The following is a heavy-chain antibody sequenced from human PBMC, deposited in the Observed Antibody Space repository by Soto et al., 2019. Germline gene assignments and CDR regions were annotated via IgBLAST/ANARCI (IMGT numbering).Heavy chain of an antibody. CDR3: ARAGVTPHFFDY. V-gene: IGHV3-53*01. CDR1: GFSVRTNY. J-gene: IGHJ4*02. CDR2: FESGGSI. D-gene: IGHD3-3*02. Sequence: AGGSLRLSCAASGFSVRTNYMSWVRQAPGKGLDWVSVFESGGSIYYADSVKGRFIISRDYAKNTVDLQMNSLRVEDTAAYYCARAGVTPHFFDYWGQGTLVTVSS.